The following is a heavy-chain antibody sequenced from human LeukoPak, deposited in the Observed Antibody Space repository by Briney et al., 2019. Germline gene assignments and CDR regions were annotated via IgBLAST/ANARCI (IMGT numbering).Heavy chain of an antibody. J-gene: IGHJ4*02. CDR1: GGSISSYY. D-gene: IGHD6-13*01. Sequence: SETLSLTCTVSGGSISSYYWSWIRQPPGKGLEWIGYIYYSGSTNYNPSLKSRVTISVDTSKNQFSLKLSSVTAADTAVYYCARVTGYMVEDYFDYWGQGTLVTVSS. CDR3: ARVTGYMVEDYFDY. CDR2: IYYSGST. V-gene: IGHV4-59*01.